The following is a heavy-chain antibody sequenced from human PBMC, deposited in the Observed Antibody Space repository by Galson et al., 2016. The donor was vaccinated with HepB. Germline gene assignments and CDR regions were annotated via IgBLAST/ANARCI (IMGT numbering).Heavy chain of an antibody. V-gene: IGHV5-51*01. CDR1: GYSFASFW. D-gene: IGHD6-13*01. CDR3: ARRPYSSSHYYYSGMDV. Sequence: QSGAEVKKPGESLKISCKGSGYSFASFWIGWVRQMPGKGLEWMGIIFPGDSRTTYSPSFQGQVTFSADKSISTVYLQWNSLKASDTAMYYCARRPYSSSHYYYSGMDVWAQGTTVTVSS. CDR2: IFPGDSRT. J-gene: IGHJ6*02.